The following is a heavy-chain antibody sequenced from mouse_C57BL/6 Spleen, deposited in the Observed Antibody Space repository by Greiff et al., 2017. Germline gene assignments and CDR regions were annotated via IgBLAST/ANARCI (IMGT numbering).Heavy chain of an antibody. J-gene: IGHJ2*01. V-gene: IGHV1-50*01. Sequence: QVQLKQPGAELVKPGASVKLSCKASGYTFTSYRMQWVKQRPGQGLEWIGEIDPSDSYTNYNQKFKGKATLTVDTSSSTAYMQLSSLTSEDSAVYYCARSDIYYDYGDYWGQGTTLTVSS. CDR3: ARSDIYYDYGDY. CDR1: GYTFTSYR. D-gene: IGHD2-4*01. CDR2: IDPSDSYT.